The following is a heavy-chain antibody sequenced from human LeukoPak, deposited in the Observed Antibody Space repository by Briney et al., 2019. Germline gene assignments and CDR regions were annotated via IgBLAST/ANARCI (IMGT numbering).Heavy chain of an antibody. CDR3: ARDGSGYDLNTNYYYYYMDV. CDR1: GYTFTSYA. CDR2: INAGSGNT. V-gene: IGHV1-3*03. Sequence: GASVKVSCKASGYTFTSYAMHWVRQAPGQRLEWMGWINAGSGNTKYSQEFQGRVTITRDTSASTAYMELSSLRSEDMAVYYCARDGSGYDLNTNYYYYYMDVWGKGTTVTVSS. D-gene: IGHD5-12*01. J-gene: IGHJ6*03.